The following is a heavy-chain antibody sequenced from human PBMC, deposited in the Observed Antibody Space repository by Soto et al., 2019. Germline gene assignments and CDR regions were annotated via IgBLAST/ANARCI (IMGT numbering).Heavy chain of an antibody. CDR3: AKGDYAYYYYYMDV. D-gene: IGHD4-17*01. CDR2: ISGSGGST. Sequence: GGSLRLSCAASGFTLSSYAMSWVRQAPGKGLEWVSAISGSGGSTYYADSVKGRFTISRDNSKNTLYLQMNSLRAEDTAVYYCAKGDYAYYYYYMDVWGKGTTVTVSS. J-gene: IGHJ6*03. CDR1: GFTLSSYA. V-gene: IGHV3-23*01.